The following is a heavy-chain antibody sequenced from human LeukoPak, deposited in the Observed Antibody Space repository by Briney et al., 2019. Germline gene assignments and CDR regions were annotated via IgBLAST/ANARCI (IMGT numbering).Heavy chain of an antibody. CDR2: IYYSGST. CDR3: ARQRPFAIVVVSNAFDI. CDR1: GGSISSGSYY. V-gene: IGHV4-39*01. Sequence: SETLSLTCTVSGGSISSGSYYWGWIRQPPGKGLEWIGSIYYSGSTYYNPSLKSRVTISVDTSKNQFSLKLSSVTAADTAVYYCARQRPFAIVVVSNAFDIWGQGTMVTVSS. J-gene: IGHJ3*02. D-gene: IGHD3-22*01.